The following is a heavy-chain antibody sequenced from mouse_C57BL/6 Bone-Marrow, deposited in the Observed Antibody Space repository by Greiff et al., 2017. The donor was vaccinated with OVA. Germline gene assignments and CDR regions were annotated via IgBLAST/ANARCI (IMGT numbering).Heavy chain of an antibody. CDR2: INPNYGTT. D-gene: IGHD2-2*01. V-gene: IGHV1-39*01. CDR3: ARCHGYPYYFDY. J-gene: IGHJ2*01. Sequence: EVQVVESGPELVKPGASVKISCKASGYSFTDYNMNWVKQSHGKSLEWIGLINPNYGTTSYNQKFKGKATLTVDQSSSTAYMQLNSLTSEDSAVYYCARCHGYPYYFDYWGQGTTLTVSS. CDR1: GYSFTDYN.